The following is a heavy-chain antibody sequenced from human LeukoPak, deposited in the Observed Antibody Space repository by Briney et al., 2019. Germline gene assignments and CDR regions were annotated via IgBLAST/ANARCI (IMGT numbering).Heavy chain of an antibody. J-gene: IGHJ4*02. CDR1: GFXFSSYA. V-gene: IGHV3-23*01. D-gene: IGHD6-6*01. CDR3: AKGVAARQDYFDY. Sequence: PGGSLRLSCGASGFXFSSYAISWVRQAPGKGLEWVSAISGSGGSTYYADSVKGRFTISRDNSKNTLYLQMNSLRAEDTAVYYCAKGVAARQDYFDYWGQGTLVTVSS. CDR2: ISGSGGST.